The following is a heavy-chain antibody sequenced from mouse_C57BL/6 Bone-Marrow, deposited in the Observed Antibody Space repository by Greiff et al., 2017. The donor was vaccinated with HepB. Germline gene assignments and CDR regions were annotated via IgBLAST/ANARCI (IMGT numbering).Heavy chain of an antibody. Sequence: QVQLKQSGAELARPGASVKLSCKASGYTFTSYGISWVKQRTGQGLEWIGEIYPRSGNTYYNEKFKGKATLTADKSSSTAYMELRSLTSEDSAVYFCARPVLRNWYFDVWGTGTTVTVSS. CDR3: ARPVLRNWYFDV. CDR1: GYTFTSYG. CDR2: IYPRSGNT. D-gene: IGHD2-12*01. J-gene: IGHJ1*03. V-gene: IGHV1-81*01.